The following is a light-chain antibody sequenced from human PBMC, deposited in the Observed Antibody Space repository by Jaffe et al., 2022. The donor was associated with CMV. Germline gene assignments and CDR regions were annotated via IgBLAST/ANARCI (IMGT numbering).Light chain of an antibody. Sequence: QSALTQPRSVSGSPGQSVTISCTGTSSDVGGYNYVSWYQHHPGKAPKLIIYDVTKRPSGVPDRFSGSKSGDTASLTISGLQAEDEADYYCCSYAGTNTFWGYVFGTGTKVTVL. J-gene: IGLJ1*01. CDR2: DVT. CDR3: CSYAGTNTFWGYV. V-gene: IGLV2-11*01. CDR1: SSDVGGYNY.